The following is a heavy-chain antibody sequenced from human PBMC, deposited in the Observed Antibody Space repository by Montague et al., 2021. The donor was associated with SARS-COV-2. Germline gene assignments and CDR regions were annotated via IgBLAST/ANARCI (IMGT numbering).Heavy chain of an antibody. CDR1: GGSVSDYY. D-gene: IGHD3-22*01. CDR2: INHSGST. J-gene: IGHJ5*02. CDR3: ARGPRITMIVVVITDRWFDP. Sequence: SETLSLTCAVYGGSVSDYYWSWIRQPPGKGLEWIGEINHSGSTNYNPSLKSRVTTSVDTSKNQFSLKLTSVTAADTAVYYCARGPRITMIVVVITDRWFDPWGQGTLVTVSS. V-gene: IGHV4-34*01.